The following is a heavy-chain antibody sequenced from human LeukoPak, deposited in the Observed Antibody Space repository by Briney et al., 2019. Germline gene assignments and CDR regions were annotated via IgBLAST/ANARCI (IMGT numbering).Heavy chain of an antibody. CDR3: ARDSGYVLAFDY. CDR2: IIPIFGTA. Sequence: SVKVSCKASGGTFGSYAISWVRQAPGQGLEWMGGIIPIFGTANYAQKFQGRVTITADKSTSTAYMELSSLRSEDTAVYYCARDSGYVLAFDYWGQGTLVTVSS. D-gene: IGHD5-12*01. CDR1: GGTFGSYA. V-gene: IGHV1-69*06. J-gene: IGHJ4*02.